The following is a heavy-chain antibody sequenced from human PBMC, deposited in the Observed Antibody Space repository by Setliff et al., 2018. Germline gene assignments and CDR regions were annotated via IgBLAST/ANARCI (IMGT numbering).Heavy chain of an antibody. D-gene: IGHD3-22*01. CDR3: ARVGYYDSSGYSFAFDI. CDR1: GFTFSSYA. J-gene: IGHJ3*02. CDR2: ISGSGGST. Sequence: GGSLRLSCAASGFTFSSYAMSWVRQAPGKGLEWVSAISGSGGSTYYADSVKGRFTISRDNSKNTLYLQMNSLRAEDTAVYYCARVGYYDSSGYSFAFDIWGQGTMVTVSS. V-gene: IGHV3-23*01.